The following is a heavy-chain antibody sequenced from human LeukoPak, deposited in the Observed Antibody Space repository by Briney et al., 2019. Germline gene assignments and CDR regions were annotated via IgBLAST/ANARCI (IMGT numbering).Heavy chain of an antibody. D-gene: IGHD3-22*01. CDR3: ARGGAITMIVVASFDY. Sequence: PSETLSLTCAVYGGSFSGYYRSWIRQPPGKGLEWIGEINHSGSTNYSPSLKSRVTISVDTSKNQFSLKLSSVTAADTAVYYCARGGAITMIVVASFDYWGQGTLVTVSS. CDR2: INHSGST. J-gene: IGHJ4*02. V-gene: IGHV4-34*01. CDR1: GGSFSGYY.